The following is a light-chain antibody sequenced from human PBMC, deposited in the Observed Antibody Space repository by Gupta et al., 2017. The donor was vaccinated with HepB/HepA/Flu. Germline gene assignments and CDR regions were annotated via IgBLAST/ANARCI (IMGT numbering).Light chain of an antibody. CDR2: DAS. V-gene: IGKV3-11*01. CDR3: QQRKNWPRT. CDR1: QSVSSY. Sequence: EIVLTQSPATLSLSPGERATLSCRASQSVSSYLAWYQQKPGQAPRLLIYDASNRATGLPAKFSGSGSGTDFTLSISILDPEDFVVYYCQQRKNWPRTFGQGTQMEIK. J-gene: IGKJ5*01.